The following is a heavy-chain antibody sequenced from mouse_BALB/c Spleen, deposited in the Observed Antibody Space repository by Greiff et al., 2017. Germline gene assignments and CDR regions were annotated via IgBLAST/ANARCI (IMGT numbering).Heavy chain of an antibody. V-gene: IGHV5-6-5*01. CDR2: ISSGGST. CDR3: ARERGYFDV. Sequence: EVQVVESGGGLVKPGGSLKLSCAASGSTFSSYAMSWVRQTPEKRLEWVASISSGGSTYYPDSVKGRFTISRDNARNILYLQMSSLRSEDTAMYYCARERGYFDVWGAGTTVTVSS. J-gene: IGHJ1*01. CDR1: GSTFSSYA.